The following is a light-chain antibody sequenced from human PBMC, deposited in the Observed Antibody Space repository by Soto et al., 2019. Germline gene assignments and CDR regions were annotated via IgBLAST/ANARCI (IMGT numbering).Light chain of an antibody. J-gene: IGLJ2*01. CDR1: SSDVGGYNY. V-gene: IGLV2-14*01. CDR2: DVS. Sequence: QSALTQPASVSGSPGQSITISCTGTSSDVGGYNYVSWYQQHPGKAPILMIYDVSDRPSGVSNRFSGSKSGKTASLTISGLQAEDESDYYCSSYSSTSSLVFGGGTKLTVL. CDR3: SSYSSTSSLV.